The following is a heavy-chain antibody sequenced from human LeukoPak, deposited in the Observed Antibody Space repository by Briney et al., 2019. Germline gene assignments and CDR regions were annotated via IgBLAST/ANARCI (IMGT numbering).Heavy chain of an antibody. CDR2: IYPGDSDT. J-gene: IGHJ6*04. D-gene: IGHD6-13*01. CDR3: ARRSVAAAGTDYYGMDV. V-gene: IGHV5-51*01. CDR1: GYSFTSYW. Sequence: GESLKSSCKGSGYSFTSYWIGWVRQMPGKGLEWMGIIYPGDSDTRYSPSFQGQVTISADKSISTAYLQWSSLKASDTAMYYCARRSVAAAGTDYYGMDVWGKGTTVTVSS.